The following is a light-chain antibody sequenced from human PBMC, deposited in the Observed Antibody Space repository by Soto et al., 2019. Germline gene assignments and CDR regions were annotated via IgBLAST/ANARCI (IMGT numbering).Light chain of an antibody. J-gene: IGKJ4*01. Sequence: DIQVTQSPSSVSSSVGDRVTITCRASQGLVSWLAWYQQKPGKAPKLLIYAASSFQRGVPSRFIGSGSGTDFTLTIGSLQPEDFASYYCQQTSSFPLTFGGGAKVEIK. V-gene: IGKV1-12*01. CDR3: QQTSSFPLT. CDR1: QGLVSW. CDR2: AAS.